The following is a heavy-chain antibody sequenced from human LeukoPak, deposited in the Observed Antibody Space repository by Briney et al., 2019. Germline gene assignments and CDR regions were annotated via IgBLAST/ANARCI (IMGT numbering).Heavy chain of an antibody. CDR3: AKGDRYCSSTSCLFDY. CDR2: ISWNSGSI. D-gene: IGHD2-2*01. V-gene: IGHV3-9*01. J-gene: IGHJ4*02. CDR1: GFRFDDYA. Sequence: GRSLRLSCAASGFRFDDYAMHWVRQVPGKGLEWVSGISWNSGSIGYADSVKGRFTISRDNAKNSLYLQMNSLRAEDTALYYCAKGDRYCSSTSCLFDYWGQGTLVTVSS.